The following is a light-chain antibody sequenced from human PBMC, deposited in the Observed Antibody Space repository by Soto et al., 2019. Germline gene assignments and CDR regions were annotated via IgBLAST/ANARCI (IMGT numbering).Light chain of an antibody. CDR3: QQYSNWPPIT. Sequence: EIVMTQSPATLSVSPGERATLPCRASQSVSSDLAWYQHKPGRAPRLLIYGASTKATGVPARFTGSGSGTEFTLTISSLQSEDFAVYYCQQYSNWPPITFGQGTRLENK. CDR1: QSVSSD. V-gene: IGKV3-15*01. J-gene: IGKJ5*01. CDR2: GAS.